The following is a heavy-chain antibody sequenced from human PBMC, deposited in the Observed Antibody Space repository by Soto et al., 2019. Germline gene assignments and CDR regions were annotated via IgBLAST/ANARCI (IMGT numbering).Heavy chain of an antibody. J-gene: IGHJ4*02. V-gene: IGHV3-30-3*01. CDR1: GFTFSMYV. D-gene: IGHD1-26*01. CDR3: ARVGGSFYGSWDS. Sequence: QVQLVESGGGVVQPGRSLRLSCAASGFTFSMYVMHWVRQAPGKGLEWVAVMAYDGNREYYGDSVKGRFFVSRDNSKNTLYLQTNSLRPVDTAVYYCARVGGSFYGSWDSWGQGALVTVSS. CDR2: MAYDGNRE.